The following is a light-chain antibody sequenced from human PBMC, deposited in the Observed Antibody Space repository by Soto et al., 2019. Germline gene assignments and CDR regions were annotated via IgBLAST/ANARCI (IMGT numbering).Light chain of an antibody. J-gene: IGLJ1*01. CDR3: SSYTSTSTLYV. Sequence: QSALTQPASVSGSPGQSITISCTGTSSDIGGYNYVSWYQQHPGKAPKLMIYEVSNRPSAVSKSFSGSKSDTTASLTISGLQAEDEADYYCSSYTSTSTLYVFGTGKKVPVL. V-gene: IGLV2-14*01. CDR2: EVS. CDR1: SSDIGGYNY.